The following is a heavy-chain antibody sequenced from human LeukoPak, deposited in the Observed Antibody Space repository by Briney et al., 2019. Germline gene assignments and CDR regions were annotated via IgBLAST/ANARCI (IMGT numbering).Heavy chain of an antibody. CDR2: VNPNSGGT. V-gene: IGHV1-2*06. CDR3: ARGEVVPAAISYYYYGVAV. D-gene: IGHD2-2*02. Sequence: ASVTVSCTTSGYTFTDLYIHWVRQAPGQGLEWMGRVNPNSGGTDYAQKFQGRVTMTRDTSIGTAYMELNRLRFDDTAVYFCARGEVVPAAISYYYYGVAVWGQGTTVTVSS. CDR1: GYTFTDLY. J-gene: IGHJ6*02.